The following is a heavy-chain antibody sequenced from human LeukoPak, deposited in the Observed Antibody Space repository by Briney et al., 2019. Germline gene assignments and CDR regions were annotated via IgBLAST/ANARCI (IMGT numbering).Heavy chain of an antibody. V-gene: IGHV3-21*01. CDR3: ARSGYTYGFDY. CDR2: IGSGGRHI. J-gene: IGHJ4*02. D-gene: IGHD5-18*01. Sequence: GGSLRLPCAASGFTFSTYTMNWVRQAPGKGLEWVASIGSGGRHIHYADSVKGRFTISRDNAKNSLYLQMNSLRAEDTAVYYCARSGYTYGFDYWGQGALVTVSS. CDR1: GFTFSTYT.